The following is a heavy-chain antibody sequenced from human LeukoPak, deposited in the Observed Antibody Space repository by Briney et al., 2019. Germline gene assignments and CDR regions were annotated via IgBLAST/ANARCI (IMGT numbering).Heavy chain of an antibody. CDR2: INPNSGGT. J-gene: IGHJ5*02. V-gene: IGHV1-2*02. CDR3: ARDIVVVPATIAFDP. D-gene: IGHD2-2*01. Sequence: ASVKVSCKASGYTFTGYYMHWVRQAPGQGLEWMGWINPNSGGTNYAQNFQGRVTMTRDTSISTAYMELSRLRSDDTAVYYCARDIVVVPATIAFDPWGQGTLVTVSS. CDR1: GYTFTGYY.